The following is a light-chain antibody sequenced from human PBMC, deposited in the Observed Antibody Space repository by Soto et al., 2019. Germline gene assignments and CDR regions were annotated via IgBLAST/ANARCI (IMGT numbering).Light chain of an antibody. V-gene: IGKV1-16*01. J-gene: IGKJ3*01. CDR3: HQYYSLPLT. CDR2: AAS. Sequence: DVQMIQSPSSLSASVGDRVSITCRASQDISNYLAWFQQKPGKAPKSLIFAASSLQSGVPRRFSGSVSGTEFTLTITGLLPEDFANYYCHQYYSLPLTLGPGTRVDI. CDR1: QDISNY.